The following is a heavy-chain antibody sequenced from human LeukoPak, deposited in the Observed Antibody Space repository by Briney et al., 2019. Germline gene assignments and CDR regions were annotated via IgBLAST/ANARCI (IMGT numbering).Heavy chain of an antibody. CDR1: GGSFSGYY. V-gene: IGHV4-34*01. CDR2: INHSGST. D-gene: IGHD2-15*01. CDR3: ARRSRYCSSGSCYSGSGGYYYYYMDV. Sequence: SETLSLTCAVYGGSFSGYYWSWIRQPPGKGLEWIGEINHSGSTNYNPSLKSRVTISVDTSKNQFSLKPTSVTAADTAVYYCARRSRYCSSGSCYSGSGGYYYYYMDVWGKGTTVTVSS. J-gene: IGHJ6*03.